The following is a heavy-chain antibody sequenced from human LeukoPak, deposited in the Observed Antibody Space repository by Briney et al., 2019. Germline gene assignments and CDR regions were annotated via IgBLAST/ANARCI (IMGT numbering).Heavy chain of an antibody. V-gene: IGHV3-30-3*01. CDR3: ARDDYYYDSSGYPNWFDP. D-gene: IGHD3-22*01. CDR1: GFTFSSYA. Sequence: GRSLRLSCAASGFTFSSYAMHWVRQAPGKGLEWVAVISYDGSNKYYADSVKGRFTISRDNSKNTLYLQMNSLRAEDTAVYYCARDDYYYDSSGYPNWFDPWGQGTLVTVSS. CDR2: ISYDGSNK. J-gene: IGHJ5*02.